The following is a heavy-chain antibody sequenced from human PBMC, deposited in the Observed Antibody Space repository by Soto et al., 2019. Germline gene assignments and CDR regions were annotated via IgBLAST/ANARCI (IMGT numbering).Heavy chain of an antibody. D-gene: IGHD4-17*01. CDR2: INGDGRTT. CDR3: ARAAYGEYWFDP. CDR1: GFTVCGYW. V-gene: IGHV3-74*01. J-gene: IGHJ5*02. Sequence: GGSPRLCCAACGFTVCGYWMHWVRQAPGKGLMWVSRINGDGRTTNYADSVKGRFTISRENAKNTLYLQMNSLRAEDTAVYYCARAAYGEYWFDPWGQGTLVTVSS.